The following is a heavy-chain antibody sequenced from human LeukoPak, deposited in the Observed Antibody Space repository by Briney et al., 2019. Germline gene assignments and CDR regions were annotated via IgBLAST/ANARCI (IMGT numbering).Heavy chain of an antibody. CDR3: ARGGGPAALYARSYFDY. V-gene: IGHV3-33*01. Sequence: GRSLRLSCAASGFTFSTYGMHWVRQAPGKGLEWVAVVWYDGTNIYYGDSVKGRFTISRDNSKSTLYLQMNSLRAEDTAVCYCARGGGPAALYARSYFDYWGQGILVTVSS. J-gene: IGHJ4*02. CDR1: GFTFSTYG. CDR2: VWYDGTNI. D-gene: IGHD2-2*01.